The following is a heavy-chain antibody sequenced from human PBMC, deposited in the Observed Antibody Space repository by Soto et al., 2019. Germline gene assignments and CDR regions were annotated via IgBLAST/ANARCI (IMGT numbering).Heavy chain of an antibody. Sequence: QVQLVQSGAEVKKPGASVKVSCKASGYTFTSYAMHWVRQAPGQRLEWMGWINIGNGNTKYSQKFQGRVTITRDTSASTAYMELSSLRSEDTAVYYCAREPRCGGRCYITGFDPWGQGTLVTVSS. CDR1: GYTFTSYA. CDR2: INIGNGNT. J-gene: IGHJ5*02. D-gene: IGHD2-15*01. V-gene: IGHV1-3*04. CDR3: AREPRCGGRCYITGFDP.